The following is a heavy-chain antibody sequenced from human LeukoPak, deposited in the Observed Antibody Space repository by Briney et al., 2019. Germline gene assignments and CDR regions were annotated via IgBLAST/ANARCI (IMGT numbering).Heavy chain of an antibody. V-gene: IGHV3-23*01. CDR1: GFTFSSYA. CDR3: AKGQFQQWGVPEY. D-gene: IGHD1-26*01. J-gene: IGHJ4*02. CDR2: ISDSGGLT. Sequence: GGSLRLSCAASGFTFSSYAMSWVRQAPGKGLEWVADISDSGGLTHYADSVKGRLTISRDNSNNTLYLQVNSLRAEDTAVYYCAKGQFQQWGVPEYWGQGTLLTVSS.